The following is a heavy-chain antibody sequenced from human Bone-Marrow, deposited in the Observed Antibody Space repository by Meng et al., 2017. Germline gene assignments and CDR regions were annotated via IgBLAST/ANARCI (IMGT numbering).Heavy chain of an antibody. CDR3: ARESVVVVPAAMGDYYGMDV. D-gene: IGHD2-2*01. CDR1: GFTFSSYA. Sequence: GESLKISCAASGFTFSSYAMHWVRQAPGKGLEWVAVISYDGSNKYYADSVKGRFTISRDNSKNTLYLQMNSLRAKDTAVYYCARESVVVVPAAMGDYYGMDVWGQGTTVTVSS. CDR2: ISYDGSNK. J-gene: IGHJ6*02. V-gene: IGHV3-30*01.